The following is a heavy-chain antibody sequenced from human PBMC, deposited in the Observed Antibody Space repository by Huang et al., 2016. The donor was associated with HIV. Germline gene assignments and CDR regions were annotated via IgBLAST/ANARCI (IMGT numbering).Heavy chain of an antibody. CDR2: ITHSGST. V-gene: IGHV4-34*01. Sequence: QVQLHQWGAGLLKPSETLSLTCAVYGGSFSGYYWSWIRQPPGKGLEWMEEITHSGSTNYNPSLKSRVTISEETSKNQCSRKLSSVTAADTAVYYCARAPHYGSGSYYYWGQGTLVTVSS. D-gene: IGHD3-10*01. CDR3: ARAPHYGSGSYYY. CDR1: GGSFSGYY. J-gene: IGHJ4*02.